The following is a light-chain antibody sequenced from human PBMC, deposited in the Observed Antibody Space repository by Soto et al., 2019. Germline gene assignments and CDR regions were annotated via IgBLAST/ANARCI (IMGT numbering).Light chain of an antibody. J-gene: IGKJ5*01. CDR3: QQYKSPLT. CDR2: DAS. Sequence: INRASQTVSFRLAWYPQKPGKATKLLISDASRLESGVPSRFSGSGFGAEFTITISSLQPEFFLNYYCQQYKSPLTFGQGTRLENK. CDR1: QTVSFR. V-gene: IGKV1-5*02.